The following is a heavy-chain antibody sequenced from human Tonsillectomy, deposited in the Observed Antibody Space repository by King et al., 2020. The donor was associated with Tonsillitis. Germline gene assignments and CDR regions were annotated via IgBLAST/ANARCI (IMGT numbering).Heavy chain of an antibody. J-gene: IGHJ4*02. V-gene: IGHV3-23*01. CDR1: GFTFSSYA. D-gene: IGHD3-10*01. CDR3: AQEPWLDYGSGSYFDY. CDR2: ISGSGGST. Sequence: GFTFSSYAMSWVRQAPGKGLEWVSAISGSGGSTYYADSVTGRFTISRDISKNTLYLQMNSLRAEDTAVYYWAQEPWLDYGSGSYFDYWGQGTLVTVSS.